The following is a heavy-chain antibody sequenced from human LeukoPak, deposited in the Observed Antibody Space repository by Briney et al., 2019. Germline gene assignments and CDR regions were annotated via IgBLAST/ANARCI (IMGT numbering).Heavy chain of an antibody. Sequence: PGGSLRLSCAASGFTFSSYSKNWVRQAPGKGLEWVSYISSSSSSVYYADSVKGRFTISRDNANNSLYLQMNSLRAEDTAVYYCARDSVYCSSTSCYGYYYGMDVWGQGTTVTVSS. J-gene: IGHJ6*02. CDR2: ISSSSSSV. CDR3: ARDSVYCSSTSCYGYYYGMDV. CDR1: GFTFSSYS. D-gene: IGHD2-2*01. V-gene: IGHV3-48*01.